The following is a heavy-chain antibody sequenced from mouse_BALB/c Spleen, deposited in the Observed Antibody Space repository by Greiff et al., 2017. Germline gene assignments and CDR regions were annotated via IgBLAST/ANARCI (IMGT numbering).Heavy chain of an antibody. V-gene: IGHV1-69*02. CDR3: TRSRYDVDY. Sequence: QVQLQQPGAELVRPGASVKLSCKASGYTFTSYWINWVKQRPGQGLEWIGNIYPSDSYTNYNQKFKDKATLTVDKSSSTAYMQLSSPTSEDSAVYDCTRSRYDVDYWGQGTTLTVSS. J-gene: IGHJ2*01. CDR2: IYPSDSYT. D-gene: IGHD2-14*01. CDR1: GYTFTSYW.